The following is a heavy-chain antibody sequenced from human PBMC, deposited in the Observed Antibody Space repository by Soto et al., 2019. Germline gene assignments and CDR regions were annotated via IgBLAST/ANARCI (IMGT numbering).Heavy chain of an antibody. Sequence: QVQLQESGPGLVKPSETLSLTCTVSGGSNSSYYWSWIRQPPGKGLEWIGYIYYSGSTNYNPSLKSRVTISVYTSKNQFSLKLSSVTAADTAVYYCARFNWYFDLLGRGTLVTVSS. V-gene: IGHV4-59*08. J-gene: IGHJ2*01. CDR1: GGSNSSYY. CDR2: IYYSGST. CDR3: ARFNWYFDL.